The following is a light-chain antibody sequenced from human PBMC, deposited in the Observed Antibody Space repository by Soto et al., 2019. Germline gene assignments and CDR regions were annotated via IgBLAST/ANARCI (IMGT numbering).Light chain of an antibody. CDR2: AAS. CDR3: QQLNSYPRT. J-gene: IGKJ1*01. V-gene: IGKV1-9*01. Sequence: DIQLTQSPSVLSASVGDRVTITCRASQGINSYLAWYQQKPGKVPKLLIYAASTLHSGVPSRFSGSGPGTEFTLTISSLQPEDFATYYCQQLNSYPRTFGQGTKVEIK. CDR1: QGINSY.